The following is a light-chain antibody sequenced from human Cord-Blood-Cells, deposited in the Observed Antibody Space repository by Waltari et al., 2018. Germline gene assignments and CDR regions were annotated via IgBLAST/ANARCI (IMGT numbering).Light chain of an antibody. J-gene: IGKJ1*01. Sequence: DIQMTQSPSTLSASVGDRVTITCRASQSISSWLAWYQQKPGKAPKLLIYDASSLESGVPSRFSGSGSVTEFTLTISSLQPDEFATYDCQQYNSYSRTFSQGTKVEIK. CDR1: QSISSW. CDR3: QQYNSYSRT. V-gene: IGKV1-5*01. CDR2: DAS.